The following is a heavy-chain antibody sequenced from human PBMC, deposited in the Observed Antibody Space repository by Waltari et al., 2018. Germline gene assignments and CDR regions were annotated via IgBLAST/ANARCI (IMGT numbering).Heavy chain of an antibody. D-gene: IGHD3-22*01. CDR1: GGTFSSYA. CDR2: IIPIFGTA. CDR3: ARDNDYYDSSGYYSLDY. J-gene: IGHJ4*02. Sequence: QVQLVQSGAEVKRPGSSVKVSCKASGGTFSSYAISWVRQAPGQGLEWMGGIIPIFGTANYAQKFQGRVTITADESTSTAYMELSSLRSEDTAVYYCARDNDYYDSSGYYSLDYWGQGTLVTVSS. V-gene: IGHV1-69*13.